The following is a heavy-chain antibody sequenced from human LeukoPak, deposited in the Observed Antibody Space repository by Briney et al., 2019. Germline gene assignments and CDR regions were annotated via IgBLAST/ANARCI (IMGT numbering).Heavy chain of an antibody. J-gene: IGHJ4*02. CDR1: GFTFSSYA. V-gene: IGHV3-30-3*01. CDR3: AREGQWLCYFDY. Sequence: QPGGSLRLSCAASGFTFSSYAMHWVRQAPGKGLEWVAVISYDGSNKYYADSVKGRFTISRDNSKNTLYLQMNSLRAEDTAVYYCAREGQWLCYFDYWGQGTLVTVSS. CDR2: ISYDGSNK. D-gene: IGHD6-19*01.